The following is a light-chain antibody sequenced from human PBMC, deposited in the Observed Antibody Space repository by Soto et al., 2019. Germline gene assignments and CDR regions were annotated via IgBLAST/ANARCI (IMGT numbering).Light chain of an antibody. CDR2: EAN. CDR3: SSFTSGGTWV. J-gene: IGLJ3*02. CDR1: SSDVGAYNH. V-gene: IGLV2-14*03. Sequence: QSALTQPASVSGSHGQSITISCTGTSSDVGAYNHVSWYQQHPGKVPKVMIYEANNRPSGVSNRFSASKSGNTASLTISGLQAEDEATYYCSSFTSGGTWVFGGGTKVTVL.